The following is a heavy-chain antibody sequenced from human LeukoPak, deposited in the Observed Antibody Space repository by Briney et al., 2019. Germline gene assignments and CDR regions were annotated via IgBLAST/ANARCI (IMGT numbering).Heavy chain of an antibody. V-gene: IGHV4-34*01. Sequence: NPSETLSLTCAVYGGSFSGYYWSWIRQPPGKGLEWIGEINHSGSTNYNPSLKSRVTISVDTSKNQFSLKLSSVTAADTAVYYCARGRAVASIVSRYYYYYGMDVWGKGTMVTVSS. CDR2: INHSGST. J-gene: IGHJ6*04. CDR3: ARGRAVASIVSRYYYYYGMDV. CDR1: GGSFSGYY. D-gene: IGHD3-9*01.